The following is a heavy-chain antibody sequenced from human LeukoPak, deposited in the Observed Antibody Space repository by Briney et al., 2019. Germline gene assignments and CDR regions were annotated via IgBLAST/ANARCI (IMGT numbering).Heavy chain of an antibody. D-gene: IGHD4/OR15-4a*01. CDR3: ARDQDDYFPD. J-gene: IGHJ4*02. V-gene: IGHV3-30*01. CDR2: ISYDGSNK. Sequence: GGSLRLSRAASGFTFSTYAMHWVRQAPGRGLEWVAIISYDGSNKYYADSVKGRFTISRDNSKNTLYLQMNSLRVEDMGVYYCARDQDDYFPDWGQGTLVTVSS. CDR1: GFTFSTYA.